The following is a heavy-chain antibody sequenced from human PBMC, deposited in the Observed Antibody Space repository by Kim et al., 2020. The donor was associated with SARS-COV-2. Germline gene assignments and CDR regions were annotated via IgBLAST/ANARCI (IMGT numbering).Heavy chain of an antibody. CDR3: ARGTGFDY. CDR2: SGST. Sequence: SGSTYNTPSLKSRVTMSVDTSKNQFSLKLSSVTAADTAVYYCARGTGFDYWGQGTLVTVSS. J-gene: IGHJ4*02. V-gene: IGHV4-31*02. D-gene: IGHD7-27*01.